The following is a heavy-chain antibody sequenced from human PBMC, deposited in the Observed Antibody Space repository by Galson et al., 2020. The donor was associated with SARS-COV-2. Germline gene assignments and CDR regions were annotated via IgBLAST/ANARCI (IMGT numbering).Heavy chain of an antibody. J-gene: IGHJ5*02. CDR1: GFTFSSYW. CDR3: ARVLKQDYYDSSGYRPLENWFDP. D-gene: IGHD3-22*01. Sequence: PGGSLRLSCSASGFTFSSYWMSWVRQAPGKGLEWVASIKEDGSEKYYVDSVRGRFIISRDNAKNSLFLQMNSLRGEDSAVYYCARVLKQDYYDSSGYRPLENWFDPWGQGTLVTVSS. V-gene: IGHV3-7*01. CDR2: IKEDGSEK.